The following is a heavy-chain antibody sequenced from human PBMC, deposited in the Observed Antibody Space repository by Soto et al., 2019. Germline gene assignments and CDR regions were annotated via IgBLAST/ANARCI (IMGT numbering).Heavy chain of an antibody. D-gene: IGHD6-19*01. CDR1: GFTVSSNY. CDR3: ARETRYSSAWRLFDY. CDR2: IYVGGAT. J-gene: IGHJ4*02. Sequence: EVQLVESGGGLIQPGGSLRLSCAVSGFTVSSNYMSWVRQAPGKGLEWVSLIYVGGATYYADSVKGRFTISRDNSKNTVYLQMNSLTAEDTAVYYCARETRYSSAWRLFDYWGQGTLVTVSS. V-gene: IGHV3-53*01.